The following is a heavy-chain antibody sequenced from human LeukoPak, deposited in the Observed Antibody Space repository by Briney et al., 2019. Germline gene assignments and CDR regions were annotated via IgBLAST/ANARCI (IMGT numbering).Heavy chain of an antibody. D-gene: IGHD5-24*01. J-gene: IGHJ4*02. CDR3: AKDMEMATIESGLDY. Sequence: GGSLRLSSAASGFTFDDYAMHWVRQAPGKGLEWVSGISWNSGSIGYADSVKGRFTISRDNAKNSLYLQMNSLRAEDTALYYCAKDMEMATIESGLDYWGQGTLVTVSS. CDR2: ISWNSGSI. V-gene: IGHV3-9*01. CDR1: GFTFDDYA.